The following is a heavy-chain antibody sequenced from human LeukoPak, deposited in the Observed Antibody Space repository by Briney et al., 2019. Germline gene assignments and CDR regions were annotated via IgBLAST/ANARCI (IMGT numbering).Heavy chain of an antibody. V-gene: IGHV3-30*18. D-gene: IGHD3-22*01. Sequence: GGSLRLSCAASGFTFSNYGMHWVSQAPGKGLEWVAAVSYDGTYKYYADSMKGRFTVSRDNSKNTLYLQVNTLRAEDTAVYYCAKDGTSFISYYYDSSGFYDCWGQGTLVTVSS. CDR2: VSYDGTYK. CDR1: GFTFSNYG. J-gene: IGHJ4*02. CDR3: AKDGTSFISYYYDSSGFYDC.